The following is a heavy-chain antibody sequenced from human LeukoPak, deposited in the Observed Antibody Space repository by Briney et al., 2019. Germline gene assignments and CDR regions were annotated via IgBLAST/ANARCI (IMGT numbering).Heavy chain of an antibody. Sequence: GGSLRLSCADSGFTFSSYAMSWVRQAPGKGLERVSGITGSGGSTYYADSVKGRFTISRDNSKNTLYLQMNSLRAEDTAVYYCARRDDYGDYVSWYFDYWGQGTLVTVSS. J-gene: IGHJ4*02. CDR3: ARRDDYGDYVSWYFDY. D-gene: IGHD4-17*01. CDR2: ITGSGGST. V-gene: IGHV3-23*01. CDR1: GFTFSSYA.